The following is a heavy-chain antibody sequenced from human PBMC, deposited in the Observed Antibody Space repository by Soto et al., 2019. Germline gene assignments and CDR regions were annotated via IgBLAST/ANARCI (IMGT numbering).Heavy chain of an antibody. D-gene: IGHD6-19*01. J-gene: IGHJ6*02. CDR3: ARAGAVAGPYYYYYGMDV. Sequence: SETLSLTCTVSGGSISSYYWSWIRQPPGKGLEWLGYIYYSGSTNYNPSLKRRVTISVDTSKNQFSLKLSSVTAADTAVYYCARAGAVAGPYYYYYGMDVWGQGTTVTVSS. CDR1: GGSISSYY. CDR2: IYYSGST. V-gene: IGHV4-59*01.